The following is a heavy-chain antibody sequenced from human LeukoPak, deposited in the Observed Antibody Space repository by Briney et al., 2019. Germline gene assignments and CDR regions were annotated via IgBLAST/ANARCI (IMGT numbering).Heavy chain of an antibody. J-gene: IGHJ3*02. V-gene: IGHV1-18*01. CDR2: ISAYNGNT. Sequence: ASVKVSCKASGYTFTSYGISWVRQAPGQGLEWMGWISAYNGNTNYAQKLQGRVTMTTDTSTSTAYMELRSLRSDDTAVYYCARGLRGRLSSRYSGYDFAFDIWGQGTMVTVSS. D-gene: IGHD5-12*01. CDR1: GYTFTSYG. CDR3: ARGLRGRLSSRYSGYDFAFDI.